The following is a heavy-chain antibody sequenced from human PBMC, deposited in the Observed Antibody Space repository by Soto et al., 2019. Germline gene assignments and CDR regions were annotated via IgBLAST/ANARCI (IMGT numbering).Heavy chain of an antibody. CDR2: ISVYNGNT. CDR1: GYTFTSYG. Sequence: QVQLVQSGAEVKKPGASVKVSCKASGYTFTSYGITWVRQAPGQGLEWMGWISVYNGNTNYAQKLQGRVTMTTDTSTNTAYMELRSLRSDDTAVYYCARDCGGDCYSLGAEYFQHWGQGTRVTVSS. CDR3: ARDCGGDCYSLGAEYFQH. J-gene: IGHJ1*01. V-gene: IGHV1-18*01. D-gene: IGHD2-21*02.